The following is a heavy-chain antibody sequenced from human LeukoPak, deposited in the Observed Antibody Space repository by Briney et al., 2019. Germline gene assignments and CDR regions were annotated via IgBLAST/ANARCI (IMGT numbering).Heavy chain of an antibody. V-gene: IGHV4-59*01. CDR1: GGSINLYY. J-gene: IGHJ3*02. CDR3: ATFDYSSSSFGAFDI. Sequence: PSENLSLTCTVSGGSINLYYWSWLRQTPEKGLEWIGYIYHSGDTKYNPSLKSRVTLSIDPSKKQFSLKLTSLTAADTAVYYCATFDYSSSSFGAFDIWGQGTRVTVSS. CDR2: IYHSGDT. D-gene: IGHD6-6*01.